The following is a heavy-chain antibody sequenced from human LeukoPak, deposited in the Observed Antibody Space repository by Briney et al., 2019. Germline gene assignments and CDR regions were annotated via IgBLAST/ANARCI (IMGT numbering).Heavy chain of an antibody. D-gene: IGHD6-19*01. CDR2: ISGSGDST. CDR3: AKDMYSSGWLFDY. Sequence: GGSLRLSCAASGFTFSSYAMSWVRQAPGKGLEWVSAISGSGDSTYYADSVKGRLTISRDNFKNTLYLQMNSLRAEDTAVYYCAKDMYSSGWLFDYWGQGTLVTVSS. CDR1: GFTFSSYA. V-gene: IGHV3-23*01. J-gene: IGHJ4*02.